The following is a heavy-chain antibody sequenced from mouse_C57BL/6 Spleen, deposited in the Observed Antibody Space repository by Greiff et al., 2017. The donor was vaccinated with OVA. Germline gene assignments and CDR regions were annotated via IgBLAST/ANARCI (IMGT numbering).Heavy chain of an antibody. CDR2: IDPSDSYT. Sequence: QVQLQQPGAELVKPGASVKLSCKASGYTFTSYWMQWVKQRPGQGLEWIGEIDPSDSYTNYNQKFKGKAILTVDTSSSTAYMQLSSLTSEDSAVYYCARGGYYYGPDVWGTGTTVTVSS. J-gene: IGHJ1*03. D-gene: IGHD1-1*01. V-gene: IGHV1-50*01. CDR1: GYTFTSYW. CDR3: ARGGYYYGPDV.